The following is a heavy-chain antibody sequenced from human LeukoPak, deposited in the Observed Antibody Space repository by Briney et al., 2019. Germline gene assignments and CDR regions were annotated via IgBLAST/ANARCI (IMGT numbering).Heavy chain of an antibody. Sequence: ASVKLSCKTSGSSFTRYNLHTVRQAPGQGLEWMGWISAYNGNTNYAQKVEGRVTMTTDTYTSTAYMELRSLRCDDAAVYYCASEKYYGGNSWVYFDYWGQGTLVTVSS. D-gene: IGHD4-23*01. CDR2: ISAYNGNT. V-gene: IGHV1-18*04. J-gene: IGHJ4*02. CDR3: ASEKYYGGNSWVYFDY. CDR1: GSSFTRYN.